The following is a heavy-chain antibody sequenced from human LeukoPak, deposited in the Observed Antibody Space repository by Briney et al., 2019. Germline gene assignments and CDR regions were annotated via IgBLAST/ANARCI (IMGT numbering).Heavy chain of an antibody. CDR1: GFTFSDYY. V-gene: IGHV3-11*01. Sequence: GGSLRLSCAASGFTFSDYYMSWIRQAPGKGLEWVSYISSSGSTIYYADSVKGRFTISRDNAKNSLYLQMNSLRAEDTAVYYCAKDGYCSSTSCYTGWWGQGTLVTVSS. CDR2: ISSSGSTI. D-gene: IGHD2-2*02. J-gene: IGHJ4*02. CDR3: AKDGYCSSTSCYTGW.